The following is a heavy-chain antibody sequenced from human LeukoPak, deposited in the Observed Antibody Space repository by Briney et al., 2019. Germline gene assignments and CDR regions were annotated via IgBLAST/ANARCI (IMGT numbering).Heavy chain of an antibody. J-gene: IGHJ4*01. CDR1: GFTFSSYE. D-gene: IGHD6-19*01. CDR2: ISSSGSTI. Sequence: PGGSLRLSXAASGFTFSSYEMNWVRQAPGKGMEWVSCISSSGSTIYYADSVKGRFTISRDNAKNSLYLQMNSLRAEDTAVYYCATYSSGWYEAFDYWGQGTLVTVSS. CDR3: ATYSSGWYEAFDY. V-gene: IGHV3-48*03.